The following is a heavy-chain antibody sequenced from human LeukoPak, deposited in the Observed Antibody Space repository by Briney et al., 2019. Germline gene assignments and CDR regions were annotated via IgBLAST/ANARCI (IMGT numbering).Heavy chain of an antibody. V-gene: IGHV4-39*07. Sequence: PSETLSLTCTVSGGSVSSSSYYWGWIRQPPGKGLERIGSIYHSGSTYYNPSLKSRVTISVDTSKNQFSLKLSSVTAADTAVYYCARAGVVAATPFTSDYWGQGTLVTVSS. CDR2: IYHSGST. D-gene: IGHD2-15*01. CDR3: ARAGVVAATPFTSDY. J-gene: IGHJ4*02. CDR1: GGSVSSSSYY.